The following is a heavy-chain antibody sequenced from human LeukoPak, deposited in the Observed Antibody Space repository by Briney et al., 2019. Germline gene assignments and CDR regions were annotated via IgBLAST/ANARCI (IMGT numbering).Heavy chain of an antibody. V-gene: IGHV3-48*04. CDR1: GFTFSSYS. CDR3: AREAFVGDTVTNS. J-gene: IGHJ4*02. D-gene: IGHD4-17*01. Sequence: GGSLILSCAASGFTFSSYSMNWVRQAPGKALERVSYISSSSSTIYYADSVKGRFTISRDNAKNSLNLQMNSLRAEDTAVYYCAREAFVGDTVTNSWGQGTLVTVSS. CDR2: ISSSSSTI.